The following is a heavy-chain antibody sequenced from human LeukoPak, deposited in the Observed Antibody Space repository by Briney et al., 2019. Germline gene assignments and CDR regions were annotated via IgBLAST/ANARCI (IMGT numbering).Heavy chain of an antibody. CDR1: GASISNSAYY. CDR3: ARLFFVIDT. V-gene: IGHV4-39*01. Sequence: SETLSLSCTVSGASISNSAYYWLWIRQPPGEGLECFGTVHYSGSTFYNPSLKSRVNISVDTSKNQFSLQLSSVTAADTAVYYCARLFFVIDTWGQGTLVTVSS. CDR2: VHYSGST. J-gene: IGHJ5*02. D-gene: IGHD3-3*01.